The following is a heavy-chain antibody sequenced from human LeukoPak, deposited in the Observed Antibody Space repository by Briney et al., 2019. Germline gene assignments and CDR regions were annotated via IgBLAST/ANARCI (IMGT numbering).Heavy chain of an antibody. J-gene: IGHJ6*03. D-gene: IGHD1-26*01. Sequence: GESLKISCKGSGYSFTSYWIGWVRQMPGKGLEWMGIIYPGDSDTRYSPSFQGQVTISADKSICTAYLQWSSLKASDTAMYYCARWGSGSYSHYYYYMDVWGKGTTVTVSS. CDR2: IYPGDSDT. CDR3: ARWGSGSYSHYYYYMDV. V-gene: IGHV5-51*01. CDR1: GYSFTSYW.